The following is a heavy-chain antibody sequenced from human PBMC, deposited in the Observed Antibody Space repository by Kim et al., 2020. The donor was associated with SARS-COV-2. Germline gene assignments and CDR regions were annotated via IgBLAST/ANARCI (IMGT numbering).Heavy chain of an antibody. CDR2: ISGSGGST. J-gene: IGHJ4*02. V-gene: IGHV3-23*01. D-gene: IGHD1-26*01. CDR3: AKDRWGSYFRSADY. CDR1: GFTFSSYA. Sequence: GGSLRLSCAASGFTFSSYAMSWVRQAPGKGLEWVSAISGSGGSTYYADSVKGRFTISRDKSKNSLYLQMNSLRAEDTAVYYCAKDRWGSYFRSADYWGQGTLVTVSS.